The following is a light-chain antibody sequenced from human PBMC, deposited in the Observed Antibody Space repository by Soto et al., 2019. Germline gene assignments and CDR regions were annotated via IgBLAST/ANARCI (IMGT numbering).Light chain of an antibody. V-gene: IGKV3-15*01. Sequence: IVMTEAPCALSVSLLERATLSFRASQSVGSKLAWYQQKPGQPPRLLIHGASTRATGIPARFSGSGSGTQFILTITSLQSEDFAVYYCHQYSNWPFTFGQGTKVDIK. CDR2: GAS. CDR1: QSVGSK. CDR3: HQYSNWPFT. J-gene: IGKJ3*01.